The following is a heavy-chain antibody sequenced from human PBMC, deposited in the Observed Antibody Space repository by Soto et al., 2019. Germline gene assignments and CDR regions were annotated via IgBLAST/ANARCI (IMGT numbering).Heavy chain of an antibody. J-gene: IGHJ4*02. CDR3: VKAVYLLDFDY. Sequence: PSETLSLTCTVSGGSMSNYHYWSWIRQPPGKGLEYIGYIHYSGSTNYNPSLKSRVTISLDMSKKQFSLKLSSVSAADTAVYYCVKAVYLLDFDYWGQRTLVTVPS. D-gene: IGHD2-8*01. V-gene: IGHV4-59*01. CDR2: IHYSGST. CDR1: GGSMSNYHY.